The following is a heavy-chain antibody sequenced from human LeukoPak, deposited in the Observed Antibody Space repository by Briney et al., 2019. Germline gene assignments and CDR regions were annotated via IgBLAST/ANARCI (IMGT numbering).Heavy chain of an antibody. CDR3: ARARSVSTLRYNWFDP. CDR2: MNPNSGNT. J-gene: IGHJ5*02. CDR1: GYTFTSYV. D-gene: IGHD4-11*01. Sequence: ASVKVSCKASGYTFTSYVINWVRQATGQRLEWMGWMNPNSGNTGYAQKFQGRVTMTRNTSISTAYMELSSLRPEDTAVYYCARARSVSTLRYNWFDPWGQGTLVTVSS. V-gene: IGHV1-8*01.